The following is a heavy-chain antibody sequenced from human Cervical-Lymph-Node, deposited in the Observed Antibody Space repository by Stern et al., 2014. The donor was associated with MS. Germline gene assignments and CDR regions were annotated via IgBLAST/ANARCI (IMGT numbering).Heavy chain of an antibody. V-gene: IGHV3-30*03. D-gene: IGHD4-17*01. CDR3: ATTVTTSFDY. J-gene: IGHJ4*02. Sequence: VKLVESGGGVVQPGRSLRLSCAASGFTFSNYAMHWVRQAPGKGLEWVALLSYDGSNKYYADSVKGRFTISRDNSKNTLYLQMNSLRAEDTAVYYCATTVTTSFDYWGQGTLVTVSS. CDR2: LSYDGSNK. CDR1: GFTFSNYA.